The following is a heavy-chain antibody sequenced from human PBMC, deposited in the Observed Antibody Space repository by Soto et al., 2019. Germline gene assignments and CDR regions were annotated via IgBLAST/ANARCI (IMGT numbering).Heavy chain of an antibody. CDR2: INHSGST. V-gene: IGHV4-34*01. Sequence: SETMCLTCAVEGGSCSGYDGSWIRQPPGKGLEWIGEINHSGSTNYNPSLKSRVTISVDTSKNQFSLKLSSVTAADTAVYYCARRLVVVAASFAPWGQGTLVPVSS. D-gene: IGHD2-15*01. CDR3: ARRLVVVAASFAP. J-gene: IGHJ5*02. CDR1: GGSCSGYD.